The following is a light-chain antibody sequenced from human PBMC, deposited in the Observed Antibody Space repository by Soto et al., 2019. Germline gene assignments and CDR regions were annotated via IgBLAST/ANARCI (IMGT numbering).Light chain of an antibody. CDR1: QSISSW. CDR3: LQDHNAPLT. J-gene: IGKJ1*01. Sequence: DIQMTQSPSTLSASVGDRVTITCGASQSISSWLAWYQQKPGKAPKFLIYDASNLERGVPSRFSGSGSGTDFTLTISSLKPEDFATYYCLQDHNAPLTFGQGTKVDIK. CDR2: DAS. V-gene: IGKV1-5*01.